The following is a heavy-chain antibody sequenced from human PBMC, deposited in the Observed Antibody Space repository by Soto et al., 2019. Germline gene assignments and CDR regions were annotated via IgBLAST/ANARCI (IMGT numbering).Heavy chain of an antibody. D-gene: IGHD1-26*01. CDR2: INNSGST. CDR1: GGSFSGYY. J-gene: IGHJ6*02. CDR3: AKSGSYYYYGMDV. V-gene: IGHV4-34*01. Sequence: SETLSLTSAVYGGSFSGYYWSWIRRPPGKGLEWIGEINNSGSTNHNPSLKSRVPISVDTSKHQFSVKLSSVTAADTAVYYCAKSGSYYYYGMDVWGQGTTVTVSS.